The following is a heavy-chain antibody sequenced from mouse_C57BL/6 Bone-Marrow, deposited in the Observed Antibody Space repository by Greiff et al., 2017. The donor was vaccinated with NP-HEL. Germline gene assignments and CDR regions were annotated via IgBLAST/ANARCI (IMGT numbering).Heavy chain of an antibody. CDR2: ISNLAYSI. J-gene: IGHJ1*03. V-gene: IGHV5-15*01. CDR3: ARPLYDRYCWYFDV. CDR1: GFTFSDYG. Sequence: EVQVVESGGGLVQPGGSLKLSCAASGFTFSDYGMAWVRQAPRKGLEWVAFISNLAYSIYYAAPVTGRFTISSDTAKKPLFLEMTSLRSEDTAMYYCARPLYDRYCWYFDVWGTGTTVTVSS. D-gene: IGHD2-3*01.